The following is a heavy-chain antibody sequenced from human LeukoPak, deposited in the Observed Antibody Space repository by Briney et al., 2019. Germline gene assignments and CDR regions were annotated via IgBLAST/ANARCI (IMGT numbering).Heavy chain of an antibody. CDR3: ARDFTVTTENWFDP. Sequence: PSETLSLTCTVSGGSISSSSYYWGWIRQPPGKGLEWIGSIYYSGSTYYNPSLKSRVTISVDTSKNQFSLKLSSVTAADTAVYYCARDFTVTTENWFDPWGQGTLVTVSS. CDR2: IYYSGST. V-gene: IGHV4-39*07. D-gene: IGHD4-17*01. CDR1: GGSISSSSYY. J-gene: IGHJ5*02.